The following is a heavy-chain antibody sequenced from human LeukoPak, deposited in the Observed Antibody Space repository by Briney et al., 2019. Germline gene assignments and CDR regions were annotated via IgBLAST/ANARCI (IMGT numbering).Heavy chain of an antibody. J-gene: IGHJ4*02. Sequence: GASVKVSCKAAGDTFTSYDINWVRQATGQGLEWMGWMNPNSGNTGYAQKFQGRVTITRNTSISTAYMELSSLRSEDTAVYYCAREAKDSGTDYWGQGTLVTVSS. CDR3: AREAKDSGTDY. V-gene: IGHV1-8*03. CDR2: MNPNSGNT. CDR1: GDTFTSYD. D-gene: IGHD2-2*01.